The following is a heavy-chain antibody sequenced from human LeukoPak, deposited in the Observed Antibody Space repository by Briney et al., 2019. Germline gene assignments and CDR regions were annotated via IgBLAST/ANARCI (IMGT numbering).Heavy chain of an antibody. J-gene: IGHJ4*02. CDR1: GFTFSSYA. V-gene: IGHV3-23*01. D-gene: IGHD3-9*01. CDR2: ISGSGGST. CDR3: AKARTRILTGYRGFDY. Sequence: GGPLRLSCAASGFTFSSYAMSWVRQAPGKGLEWVSAISGSGGSTYYADSVKGRFTISRDNSKNTLYLQMNSLRAEDTAVYYCAKARTRILTGYRGFDYWGQGTLVTVSS.